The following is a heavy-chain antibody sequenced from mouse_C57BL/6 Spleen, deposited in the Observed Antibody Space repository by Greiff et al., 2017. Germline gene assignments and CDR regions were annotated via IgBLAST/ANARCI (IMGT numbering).Heavy chain of an antibody. V-gene: IGHV3-6*01. CDR3: ARAPLHFDY. CDR1: GYSITSGYY. J-gene: IGHJ2*01. Sequence: EVQLQESGPGLVKPSQSLSLTCSVTGYSITSGYYWNWIRQFPENKLEWMGYISYDGSNNYNPSLKNRISITRDTSKNQFFLKLNSVTTEDTATYYCARAPLHFDYWGQGTTLTVSS. CDR2: ISYDGSN.